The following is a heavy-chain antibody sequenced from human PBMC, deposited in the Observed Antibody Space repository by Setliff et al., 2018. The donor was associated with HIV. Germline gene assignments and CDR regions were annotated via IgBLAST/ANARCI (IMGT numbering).Heavy chain of an antibody. CDR3: AKDPHIVGATGIDY. V-gene: IGHV3-11*01. D-gene: IGHD1-26*01. CDR1: GLTFSEYY. J-gene: IGHJ4*02. CDR2: MSGSGHVI. Sequence: PGGSLRLSCTASGLTFSEYYMAWIRQAPGKAPECISYMSGSGHVIQYSESVDGRFAISRDNARNSLYLQMNTLRAEDSAVYYCAKDPHIVGATGIDYWGQGTLVTVSS.